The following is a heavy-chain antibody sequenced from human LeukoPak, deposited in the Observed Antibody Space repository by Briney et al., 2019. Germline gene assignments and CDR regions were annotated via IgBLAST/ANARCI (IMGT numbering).Heavy chain of an antibody. CDR3: ARVDYYYDSSGYSPDY. V-gene: IGHV3-7*01. Sequence: GGSLRLSCAASGFTFSSYWMSWVRQAPGKGLEWVANIKQDGSEKYYVDSVKGRFTISRDNAKNSLYLQMNSLRAEDTAVYYCARVDYYYDSSGYSPDYWGQGTLVTVSS. J-gene: IGHJ4*02. CDR1: GFTFSSYW. CDR2: IKQDGSEK. D-gene: IGHD3-22*01.